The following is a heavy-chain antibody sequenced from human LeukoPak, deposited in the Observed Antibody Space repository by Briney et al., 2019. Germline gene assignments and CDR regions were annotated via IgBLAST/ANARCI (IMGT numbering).Heavy chain of an antibody. J-gene: IGHJ4*02. D-gene: IGHD5-12*01. Sequence: GSLRLSCAASGFTFSSYAMSWVRQAPGKGLEWVSGVSGSGGSTYYADSVKGRFTISRDNSKNTLYLQMNSLRAEDTAVYYCAKDLDIVATITGNWGQGTLATVSS. CDR2: VSGSGGST. V-gene: IGHV3-23*01. CDR1: GFTFSSYA. CDR3: AKDLDIVATITGN.